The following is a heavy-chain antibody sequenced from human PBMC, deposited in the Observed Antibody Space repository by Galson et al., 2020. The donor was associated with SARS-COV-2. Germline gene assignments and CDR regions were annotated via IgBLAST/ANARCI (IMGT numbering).Heavy chain of an antibody. CDR1: GFTFSDYY. J-gene: IGHJ4*02. CDR3: ARTDFWSGYYFDY. D-gene: IGHD3-3*01. Sequence: KIGESLKISCAASGFTFSDYYMSWIRQAPGKGLEWVSYISSSSSYTNYADSVKGRFTISRDNAKNSLYLQMNSLRAEDTAVYYCARTDFWSGYYFDYWGQGTLVTVSS. CDR2: ISSSSSYT. V-gene: IGHV3-11*03.